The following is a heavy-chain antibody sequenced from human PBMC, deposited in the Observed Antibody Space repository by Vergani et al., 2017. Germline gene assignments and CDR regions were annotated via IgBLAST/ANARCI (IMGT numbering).Heavy chain of an antibody. CDR1: GFTFSSYE. J-gene: IGHJ4*02. D-gene: IGHD6-13*01. Sequence: EVQLVESGGGLVQPGGSLRLSCAASGFTFSSYEMNWVRQAPEKGLEWVSYISSSGSTIYYADSVKGRFTISRDNAKNSLYLQMNSLRAEDTAVYYCVRVNKPQFIAAAGPFDYWGQGTLVTVSS. V-gene: IGHV3-48*03. CDR3: VRVNKPQFIAAAGPFDY. CDR2: ISSSGSTI.